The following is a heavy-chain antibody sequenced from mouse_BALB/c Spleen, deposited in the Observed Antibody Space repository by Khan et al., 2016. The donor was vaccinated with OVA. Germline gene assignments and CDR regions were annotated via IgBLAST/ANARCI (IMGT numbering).Heavy chain of an antibody. CDR2: ISPGSGDT. J-gene: IGHJ3*01. CDR1: GYTFTDYY. D-gene: IGHD1-2*01. V-gene: IGHV1-77*01. Sequence: QVQLQQSGAELARPGASVKLSCKASGYTFTDYYINWVKLRTGQGLEWIGEISPGSGDTYYNERFKGKATLTADKSSSTAYMQLSSLTSEASAVYFCARRYYFGYTFAYWGQGTLVTVSA. CDR3: ARRYYFGYTFAY.